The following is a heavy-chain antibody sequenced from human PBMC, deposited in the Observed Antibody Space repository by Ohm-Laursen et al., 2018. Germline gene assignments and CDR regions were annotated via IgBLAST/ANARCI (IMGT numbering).Heavy chain of an antibody. Sequence: SVKVSCKASGYTFTGYYLHWVRQAPGQALEWMGWIIPISGVTDYAQKFQGRVTMTRDTSISTAYMELTRLNSDDTAVYYCARGPNIYSVFYLCDYWGQGTLVTVSS. J-gene: IGHJ4*02. CDR3: ARGPNIYSVFYLCDY. CDR2: IIPISGVT. CDR1: GYTFTGYY. D-gene: IGHD2-15*01. V-gene: IGHV1-2*02.